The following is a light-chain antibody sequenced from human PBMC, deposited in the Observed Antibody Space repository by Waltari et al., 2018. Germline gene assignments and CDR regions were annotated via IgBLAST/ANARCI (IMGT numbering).Light chain of an antibody. Sequence: QSVLTQPPSASGTPGQRVTISCSGSNSSIGSTIVNWYQLRPGVAPNLRIYSDNQRPSGVPDRFSGSRSGNSASLAISGLQSEDEADYYCAAWDDSLNVIFGGGTKLTVL. CDR2: SDN. CDR3: AAWDDSLNVI. J-gene: IGLJ2*01. CDR1: NSSIGSTI. V-gene: IGLV1-44*01.